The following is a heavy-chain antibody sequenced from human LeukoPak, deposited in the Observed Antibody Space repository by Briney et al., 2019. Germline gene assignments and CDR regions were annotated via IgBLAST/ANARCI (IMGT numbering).Heavy chain of an antibody. CDR1: GGSISSYY. J-gene: IGHJ3*02. CDR3: ARVGYYYDSSGSDAFDI. CDR2: IYYSGST. Sequence: ASETLSLTCTVSGGSISSYYWSWIRQPPGKGLEWIGYIYYSGSTNYNPSLKGRVTISVDTSKNQFSLKLSSVTAADTAVYYCARVGYYYDSSGSDAFDIWGQGTMVTVSS. D-gene: IGHD3-22*01. V-gene: IGHV4-59*01.